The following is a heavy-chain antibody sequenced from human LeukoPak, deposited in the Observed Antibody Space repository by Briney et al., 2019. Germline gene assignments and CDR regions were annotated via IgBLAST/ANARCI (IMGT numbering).Heavy chain of an antibody. J-gene: IGHJ4*02. CDR2: ISTGSNYM. D-gene: IGHD3-16*01. V-gene: IGHV3-21*01. Sequence: GGSLRLSCAASGFTFSSYAMNWVRQAPGKGLEWVSSISTGSNYMYYGDSVKGRFTISRDNAKNSLYLQMNSLRAEDTAVYYCASGGSLDYWGQGALVTVSS. CDR1: GFTFSSYA. CDR3: ASGGSLDY.